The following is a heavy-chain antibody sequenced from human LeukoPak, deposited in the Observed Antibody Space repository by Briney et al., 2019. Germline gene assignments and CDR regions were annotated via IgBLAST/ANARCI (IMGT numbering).Heavy chain of an antibody. CDR2: INPNSGGT. Sequence: GASVKVSCKASGYTFTGYYMHWVRQAPGQGLEWMGWINPNSGGTNYAQKFQGRVTMTRDTSISTAYMELNRLRSDDTAVYYCARGYRGYSYYFDYWGQGTLVTVSS. J-gene: IGHJ4*02. CDR1: GYTFTGYY. CDR3: ARGYRGYSYYFDY. V-gene: IGHV1-2*02. D-gene: IGHD3-22*01.